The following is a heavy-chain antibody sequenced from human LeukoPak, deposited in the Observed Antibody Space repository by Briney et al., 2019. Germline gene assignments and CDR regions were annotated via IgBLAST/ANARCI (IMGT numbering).Heavy chain of an antibody. V-gene: IGHV4-59*01. CDR2: IYYSGST. CDR1: GGSISSYY. CDR3: ARGVAGNRMDV. J-gene: IGHJ6*03. D-gene: IGHD6-19*01. Sequence: SETLSLTCTVSGGSISSYYWSWIRQPPGKGLEWIGYIYYSGSTNYNPSLKSRVTISVDTSKNRFSLKLSSVTAADTAVYYCARGVAGNRMDVWGKGTTVTVSS.